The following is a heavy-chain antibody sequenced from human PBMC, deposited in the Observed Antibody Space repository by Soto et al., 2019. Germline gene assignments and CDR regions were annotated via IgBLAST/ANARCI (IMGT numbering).Heavy chain of an antibody. CDR1: GGSISKSHW. CDR3: ARVGSGWSFDY. CDR2: IYQTGST. V-gene: IGHV4-4*02. J-gene: IGHJ4*02. Sequence: QVQLQESGPGLVRPSGTLSVTCGVSGGSISKSHWWSWVRQLPGKGLEWIGEIYQTGSTNHNPSLKSRVTISVDKSKNQFSLYLSSVTAADTAVYFCARVGSGWSFDYWGQGTLVTVSS. D-gene: IGHD6-19*01.